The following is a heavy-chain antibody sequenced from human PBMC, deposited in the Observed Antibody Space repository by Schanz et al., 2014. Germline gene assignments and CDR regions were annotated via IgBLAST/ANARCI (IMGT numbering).Heavy chain of an antibody. CDR1: GFTFSGSV. CDR2: ISSDGTNK. D-gene: IGHD6-6*01. J-gene: IGHJ3*02. CDR3: ARLATSKSRLGDAVDI. Sequence: QVQLVESGGGVVQPGRSLRLSCAASGFTFSGSVMHWVRQAPGKGLNWVAVISSDGTNKYYADSVQGRFTLSKDFSKDTLYLQLTSLRPEDTAVYYCARLATSKSRLGDAVDIWGQGTMVIV. V-gene: IGHV3-30*03.